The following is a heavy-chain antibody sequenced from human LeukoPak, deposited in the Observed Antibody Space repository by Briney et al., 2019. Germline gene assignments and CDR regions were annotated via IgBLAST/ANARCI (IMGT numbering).Heavy chain of an antibody. CDR1: GFTFTNYW. J-gene: IGHJ6*03. V-gene: IGHV3-7*01. Sequence: GRSLRLSCAASGFTFTNYWMSWVRQPPGKGLELVAYIKQDRSEKYYVDSVKGRFNISRDNAKNSLYLQMNSLRAEDTAVYYCARLSAYYYGSFFYDYMDVWGKGATVTVSS. D-gene: IGHD3-10*01. CDR2: IKQDRSEK. CDR3: ARLSAYYYGSFFYDYMDV.